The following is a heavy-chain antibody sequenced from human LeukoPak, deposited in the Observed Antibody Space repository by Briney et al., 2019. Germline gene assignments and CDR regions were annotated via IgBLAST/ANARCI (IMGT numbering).Heavy chain of an antibody. V-gene: IGHV4-59*01. CDR1: GGSISSYY. J-gene: IGHJ6*02. D-gene: IGHD6-13*01. CDR3: ARDDSAAGGLYGMDV. CDR2: IYYSGST. Sequence: SETLSLTCTISGGSISSYYWSWIRQPPGKGLEWIGYIYYSGSTNYNPSLKSRVTISVDTSKNQFSLKLSSVTAADTAVYYCARDDSAAGGLYGMDVWGQGTTVTVSS.